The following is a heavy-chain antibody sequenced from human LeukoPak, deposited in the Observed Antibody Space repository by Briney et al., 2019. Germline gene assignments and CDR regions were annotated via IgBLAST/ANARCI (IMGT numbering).Heavy chain of an antibody. Sequence: SETLSLTCAVYGGSFSGYYWNWIRQPPGKGLEWIGEINHSGSTNYNPSLKSRVTISVDTSKNQFSLKLSSVTAADTAVYYCARGGYYGSGRDAFDIWGQGTMVTVSS. J-gene: IGHJ3*02. CDR1: GGSFSGYY. CDR3: ARGGYYGSGRDAFDI. V-gene: IGHV4-34*01. CDR2: INHSGST. D-gene: IGHD3-10*01.